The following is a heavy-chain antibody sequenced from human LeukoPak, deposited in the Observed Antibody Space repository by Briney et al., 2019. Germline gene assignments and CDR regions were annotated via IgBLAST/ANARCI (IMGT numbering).Heavy chain of an antibody. CDR2: ISSSSSTI. D-gene: IGHD2-21*02. V-gene: IGHV3-48*01. CDR1: GFTFSSYS. CDR3: ARSKTAFDY. J-gene: IGHJ4*02. Sequence: GGSLRLSCAAPGFTFSSYSRNWGRQAPGKGLEWVSYISSSSSTIYYAYSVKGRFTISRDNDKNSLYLQMNSLRAEDTAVYYCARSKTAFDYWGQGTLVTVSS.